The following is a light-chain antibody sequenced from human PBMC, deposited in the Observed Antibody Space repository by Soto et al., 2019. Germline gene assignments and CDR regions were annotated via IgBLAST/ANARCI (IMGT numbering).Light chain of an antibody. CDR2: DAS. J-gene: IGKJ4*01. V-gene: IGKV1-33*01. Sequence: DIQMTQSPSSLSASVGDRVTINCQASQDISNYLNWYQQKPGKAPKLLIYDASNLETGVPSRFSGGGSGTDFTFTISSLQPEDIATYYCQQCNNLPLTFGGGTMV. CDR1: QDISNY. CDR3: QQCNNLPLT.